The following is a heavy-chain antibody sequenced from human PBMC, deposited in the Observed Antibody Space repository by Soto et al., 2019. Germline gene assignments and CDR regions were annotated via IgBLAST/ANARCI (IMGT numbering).Heavy chain of an antibody. V-gene: IGHV3-23*01. CDR3: AKGGRQWLVTSDFNY. Sequence: GGSLRLSCAASGFTFSTCAMNWGRQAPWKGLEWVSTISSSGGSTYYGDSVKGRFTISRDNSKNTVSLEMTSLRAEDTAVYYCAKGGRQWLVTSDFNYWGQGALVTVSS. CDR1: GFTFSTCA. CDR2: ISSSGGST. J-gene: IGHJ4*02. D-gene: IGHD6-19*01.